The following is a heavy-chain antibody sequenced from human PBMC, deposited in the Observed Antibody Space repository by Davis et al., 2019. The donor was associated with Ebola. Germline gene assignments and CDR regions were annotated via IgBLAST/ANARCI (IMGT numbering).Heavy chain of an antibody. CDR3: ARVRDGPFDY. CDR2: INPSGGST. CDR1: GYTFTSYY. Sequence: ASVKVSCKASGYTFTSYYMHWVRQAPGQGLEWMGIINPSGGSTSYAQKFQGRVTITADESTSTAYMELSSLRSEDTAVYYCARVRDGPFDYWGQGTLVTVSS. J-gene: IGHJ4*02. D-gene: IGHD5-24*01. V-gene: IGHV1-46*01.